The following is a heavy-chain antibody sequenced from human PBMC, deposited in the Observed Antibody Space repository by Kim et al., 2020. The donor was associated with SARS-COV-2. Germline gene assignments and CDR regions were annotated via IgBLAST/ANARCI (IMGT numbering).Heavy chain of an antibody. D-gene: IGHD3-10*01. CDR1: GFTFSSYG. CDR2: IWYDGSNK. J-gene: IGHJ6*02. V-gene: IGHV3-33*01. Sequence: GGSLRLSCAASGFTFSSYGMHWVRQAPGKGLEWVAVIWYDGSNKYYADSVKGRFTISRDNSKNMLYLKMNSLRAEDTAVYYCARDPTYYYGLSAYYYYGMDVWGQGTTVTVSS. CDR3: ARDPTYYYGLSAYYYYGMDV.